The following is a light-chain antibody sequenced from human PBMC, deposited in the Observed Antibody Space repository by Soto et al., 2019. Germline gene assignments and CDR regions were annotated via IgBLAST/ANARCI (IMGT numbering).Light chain of an antibody. CDR2: DAS. J-gene: IGKJ4*01. CDR3: QHYKTWPLS. Sequence: EIVLTHSRATLSVSPGERATLSCRASQSSGSTLAWYQQKPGQTPRLLIYDASTRATGIPARFSGIGSGTEFTLIIRSLQSEDFAVYYCQHYKTWPLSFGGGPKVDIK. CDR1: QSSGST. V-gene: IGKV3-15*01.